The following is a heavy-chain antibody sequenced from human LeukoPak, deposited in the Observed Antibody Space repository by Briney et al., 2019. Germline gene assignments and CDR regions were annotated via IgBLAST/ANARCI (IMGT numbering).Heavy chain of an antibody. CDR1: GFTFSSYW. J-gene: IGHJ4*02. CDR3: ARDPTWLRFHESSHPAGDY. V-gene: IGHV3-21*01. D-gene: IGHD5-12*01. Sequence: PGGSLRLSCAASGFTFSSYWMSWVRQAPGKGLEWVSSITSSSSYIYYADSVKGRFTISRDNAKNSLYLQMNSLRDEDTAVYYCARDPTWLRFHESSHPAGDYWGQGTLVTVSS. CDR2: ITSSSSYI.